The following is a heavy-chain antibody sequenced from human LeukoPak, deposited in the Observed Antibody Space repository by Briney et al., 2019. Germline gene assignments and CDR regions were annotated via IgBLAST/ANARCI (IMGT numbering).Heavy chain of an antibody. CDR2: IIPIFGTA. CDR3: AGKSVEMATIAFDY. V-gene: IGHV1-69*05. J-gene: IGHJ4*02. CDR1: GGTFSSYA. Sequence: SVKVSCKASGGTFSSYAISWVRQAPGQGLEWMGGIIPIFGTANYAQKFQGRVTITTDESTSTAYMELSSLRSEDTAVYYCAGKSVEMATIAFDYWGQGTLVTVSS. D-gene: IGHD5-24*01.